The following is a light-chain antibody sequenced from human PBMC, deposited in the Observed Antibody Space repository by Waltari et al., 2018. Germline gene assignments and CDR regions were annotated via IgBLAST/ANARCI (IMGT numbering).Light chain of an antibody. Sequence: QSVLTQPPSVSGAPWQRVTISCTVSASKLAAGFDFHWYQQFPGTAPNLLSYGFTNRPSGVPERFSGSQSGTSASLAITGLHAEDEADYYCQSYDFSMSALFGGGTKLTVL. CDR3: QSYDFSMSAL. CDR1: ASKLAAGFD. V-gene: IGLV1-40*01. CDR2: GFT. J-gene: IGLJ3*02.